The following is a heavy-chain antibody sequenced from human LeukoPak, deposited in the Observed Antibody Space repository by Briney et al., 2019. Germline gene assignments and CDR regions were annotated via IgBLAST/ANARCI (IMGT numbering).Heavy chain of an antibody. J-gene: IGHJ4*02. CDR1: GGSISSGGYY. CDR2: IYYSGSA. CDR3: ARDVCSSSSCIAYFDY. D-gene: IGHD2-2*01. V-gene: IGHV4-31*03. Sequence: SETLSLTCTVSGGSISSGGYYWSWIRQHPGKGLEWIRYIYYSGSANYNPALQSRVTISVDTSKNQFSLKLSSVTAADTAVYYCARDVCSSSSCIAYFDYWGQGTLVTVSS.